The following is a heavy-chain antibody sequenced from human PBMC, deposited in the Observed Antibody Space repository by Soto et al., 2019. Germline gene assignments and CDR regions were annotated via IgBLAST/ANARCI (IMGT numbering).Heavy chain of an antibody. V-gene: IGHV3-30*18. D-gene: IGHD2-8*01. CDR3: AKDRAWPLILDY. J-gene: IGHJ4*02. CDR1: GFTFSSYG. CDR2: ISYDGSNK. Sequence: PGGSLRLSCAASGFTFSSYGMHWVRQAPGKGLEWVAVISYDGSNKYYADSVKGRFTISRDNSKNTLYLQMNSLRAEDTAVYYCAKDRAWPLILDYWGQGTLVTVSS.